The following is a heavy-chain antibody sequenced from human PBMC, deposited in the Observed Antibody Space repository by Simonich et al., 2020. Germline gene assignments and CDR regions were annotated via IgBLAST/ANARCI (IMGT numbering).Heavy chain of an antibody. CDR2: ISSSSSYI. V-gene: IGHV3-21*01. J-gene: IGHJ3*02. CDR1: GFTFSSYS. D-gene: IGHD1-26*01. CDR3: ARGIVGASGAFDI. Sequence: EVQLVESGGGLVKPGGSLRLSCAASGFTFSSYSMNWVRQAPGKGLEWASSISSSSSYIYYADSVKGRFTISRDNAKNSLYLQMNSLRAEDTAVYYCARGIVGASGAFDIWGQGTMVTVSS.